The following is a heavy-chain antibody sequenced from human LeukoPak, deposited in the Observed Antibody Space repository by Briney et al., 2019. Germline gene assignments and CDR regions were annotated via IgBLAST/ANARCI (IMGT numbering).Heavy chain of an antibody. V-gene: IGHV1-58*02. Sequence: ASVKVSCKASGFTFTSSAMQWVRQARGQRLEWIGWIVVGSGNTNYAQKFQERVTITRDMSTSTAYMELSSLRPEDTAVYYCAADMGDSSGTGLDYWGQGTLVTVSS. CDR1: GFTFTSSA. CDR2: IVVGSGNT. CDR3: AADMGDSSGTGLDY. J-gene: IGHJ4*02. D-gene: IGHD3-22*01.